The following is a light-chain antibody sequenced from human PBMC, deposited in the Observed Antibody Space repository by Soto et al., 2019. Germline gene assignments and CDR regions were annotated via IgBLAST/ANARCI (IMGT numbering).Light chain of an antibody. Sequence: EIVMTQSPATLSVSPGERATLSCRASQSVSSKLAWYQQKPGRAPRLLIYGASTRATGIPARFSGSGSGTEFPLTISRLQSEDFAVYYCQQYNNWHTWTFGQGTKVEIK. CDR2: GAS. CDR3: QQYNNWHTWT. J-gene: IGKJ1*01. V-gene: IGKV3-15*01. CDR1: QSVSSK.